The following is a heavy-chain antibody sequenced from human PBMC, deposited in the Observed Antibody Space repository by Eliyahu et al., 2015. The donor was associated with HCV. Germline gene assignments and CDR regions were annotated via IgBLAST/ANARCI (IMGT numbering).Heavy chain of an antibody. CDR1: GXTFSSYA. D-gene: IGHD1-26*01. J-gene: IGHJ6*02. Sequence: EVKKPGSSVKVSCKASGXTFSSYAISWVRQAPGQGLEWMGGIIPIFGTANYAQKFQGRVTITADESTSTAYMELSSLRSEDTAVYYCARVAWEWELLTYYYYYGMDVWGQGTTVTVSS. CDR3: ARVAWEWELLTYYYYYGMDV. CDR2: IIPIFGTA. V-gene: IGHV1-69*01.